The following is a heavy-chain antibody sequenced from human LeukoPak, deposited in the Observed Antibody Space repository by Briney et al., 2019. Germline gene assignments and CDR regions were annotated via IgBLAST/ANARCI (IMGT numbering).Heavy chain of an antibody. J-gene: IGHJ4*02. V-gene: IGHV4-34*01. CDR2: INHSGST. CDR1: GGSFSGYY. CDR3: ARGPGSYYFGY. Sequence: SETLSLTCAVYGGSFSGYYWSWIRQPPGKGLEWIGEINHSGSTNYNPSLKSRVTISVDTSKNQFSLKLSSVTAADTAVYYCARGPGSYYFGYWGQGTLVTVSS.